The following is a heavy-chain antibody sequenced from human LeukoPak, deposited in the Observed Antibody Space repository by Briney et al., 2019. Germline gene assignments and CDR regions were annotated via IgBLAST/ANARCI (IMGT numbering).Heavy chain of an antibody. D-gene: IGHD6-13*01. J-gene: IGHJ6*03. CDR1: GFTFSSYA. Sequence: GGSLRLSCAASGFTFSSYAMSWVRQAPGKGLEWVSAISGSGGSTYYADSVKGRFTISRDNSKNTLYLQMNSLRAEDTAVYYCAREVVAAAGRYYYYMDVWGKGTTVTVSS. CDR3: AREVVAAAGRYYYYMDV. CDR2: ISGSGGST. V-gene: IGHV3-23*01.